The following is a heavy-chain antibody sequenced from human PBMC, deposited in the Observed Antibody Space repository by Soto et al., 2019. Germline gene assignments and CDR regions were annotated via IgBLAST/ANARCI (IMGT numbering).Heavy chain of an antibody. CDR3: VRQFKVGSWYAG. J-gene: IGHJ6*02. CDR2: IYYSGST. V-gene: IGHV4-39*01. CDR1: ECSLSRSRTS. Sequence: STTCRGRECSLSRSRTSGAVIRQPPGKGLEWIGSIYYSGSTYYNPSLKSRVTITVDTSKKQFSLKVTSVTAADTSLYYCVRQFKVGSWYAGWGQGTKVTFS. D-gene: IGHD6-13*01.